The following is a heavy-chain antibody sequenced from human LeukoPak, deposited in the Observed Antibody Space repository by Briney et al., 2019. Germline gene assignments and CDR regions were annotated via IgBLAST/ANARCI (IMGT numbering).Heavy chain of an antibody. CDR1: GYTFTSYG. J-gene: IGHJ3*02. CDR2: ISAYNGNT. D-gene: IGHD6-19*01. CDR3: ARSNPTNGIAVPFDI. Sequence: GASVKVSCKASGYTFTSYGISWVRQAPGQGLEWMGWISAYNGNTNYAQKLQGRVTTTTDTSTNTAYMELRSLRSDDTAVYYCARSNPTNGIAVPFDIWGQGTMVTVSS. V-gene: IGHV1-18*01.